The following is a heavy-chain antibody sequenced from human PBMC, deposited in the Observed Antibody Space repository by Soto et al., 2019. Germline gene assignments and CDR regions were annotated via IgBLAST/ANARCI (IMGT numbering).Heavy chain of an antibody. CDR3: STHGHNRGSYTEYFEH. J-gene: IGHJ1*01. D-gene: IGHD1-26*01. V-gene: IGHV4-39*01. Sequence: QLQLQESGPGLVKPSETLSLTCTVSGDSISSSTYFWGWIRQPPGKVLEWIGMADYSGTTYYNTTPRTRANISVDTSKKQFSLKLRSVTAADTAVYYCSTHGHNRGSYTEYFEHWGQGTLVTVSS. CDR2: ADYSGTT. CDR1: GDSISSSTYF.